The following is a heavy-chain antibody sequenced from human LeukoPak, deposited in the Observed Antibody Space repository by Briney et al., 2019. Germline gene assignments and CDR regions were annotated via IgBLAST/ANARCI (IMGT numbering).Heavy chain of an antibody. V-gene: IGHV4-39*01. Sequence: PSETLSLTCTVSGGSIRSTSYYWGCIRQPPGKGLEWIGSIYYSGSTYYNPSLKSRVTISVDTSKNQFSLKLSSVTAADTAVYYCASSRGSGSYYDTMDAFDIWGQGTMVTVSS. CDR1: GGSIRSTSYY. CDR3: ASSRGSGSYYDTMDAFDI. J-gene: IGHJ3*02. D-gene: IGHD3-10*01. CDR2: IYYSGST.